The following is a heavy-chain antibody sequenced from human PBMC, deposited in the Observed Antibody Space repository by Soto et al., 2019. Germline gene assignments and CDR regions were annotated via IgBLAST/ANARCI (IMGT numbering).Heavy chain of an antibody. J-gene: IGHJ4*02. D-gene: IGHD7-27*01. Sequence: EVQLLESGGGLVEPGGSRRLSCAASGFTFSSYTMSWVRQAPGKGLEWVSTISGSGSRTYSADSVKGRFTISRDNSKNSRYLQMNSLRVEDTAIYYCAKAWGIDCWGQGTLVTVSS. CDR1: GFTFSSYT. V-gene: IGHV3-23*01. CDR3: AKAWGIDC. CDR2: ISGSGSRT.